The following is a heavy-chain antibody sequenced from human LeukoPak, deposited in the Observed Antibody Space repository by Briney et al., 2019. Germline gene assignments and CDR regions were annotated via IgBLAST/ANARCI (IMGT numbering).Heavy chain of an antibody. D-gene: IGHD2-2*01. J-gene: IGHJ3*02. V-gene: IGHV3-72*01. CDR2: ARNKANSYTT. CDR3: ARVRYCSSTTCRGAFDI. Sequence: PGGSLRLSCAASGFTFSDHYMDWDRQAPGKGLEWVGRARNKANSYTTEYAASVKDRFTISRDDSENSLYLQMNSLKTEDTAVYYCARVRYCSSTTCRGAFDIWGQGTMVTVSS. CDR1: GFTFSDHY.